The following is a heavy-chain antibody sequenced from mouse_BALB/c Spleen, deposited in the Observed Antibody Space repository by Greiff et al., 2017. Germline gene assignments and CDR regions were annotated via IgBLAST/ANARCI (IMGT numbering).Heavy chain of an antibody. J-gene: IGHJ4*01. D-gene: IGHD2-1*01. CDR2: INSNSGST. CDR3: ARDGNIYAMDY. V-gene: IGHV5-6-3*01. Sequence: EVKVVESGGGLVQPGGSLKLSCAASGFTFSSYGMSWVRQTPDKRLELVATINSNSGSTYYPDSVKGRFTISRDNAKNTLYLQMSSLKSEDTAMYYCARDGNIYAMDYWGQGTSVTVSS. CDR1: GFTFSSYG.